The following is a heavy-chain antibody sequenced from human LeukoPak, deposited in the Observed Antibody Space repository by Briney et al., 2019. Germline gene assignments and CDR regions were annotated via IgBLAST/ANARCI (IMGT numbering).Heavy chain of an antibody. CDR2: IYYSGST. V-gene: IGHV4-39*01. D-gene: IGHD3-3*01. CDR3: AAYYDFWSGYYGPQEDY. Sequence: PSETLSLTCTVSGGSISSSSYYWGWIRQPPGKGLEWIGSIYYSGSTYYNPSLKSRVTISVDTSKNQFSLKLSSVTVADTAVYYCAAYYDFWSGYYGPQEDYWGQGTLVTVSS. J-gene: IGHJ4*02. CDR1: GGSISSSSYY.